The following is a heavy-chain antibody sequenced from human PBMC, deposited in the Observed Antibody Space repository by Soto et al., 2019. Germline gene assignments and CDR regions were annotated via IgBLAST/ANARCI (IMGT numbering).Heavy chain of an antibody. V-gene: IGHV3-23*01. J-gene: IGHJ4*02. D-gene: IGHD2-15*01. CDR3: AKRRGAGGHFDY. CDR2: VSIGGST. CDR1: GFTFSSCA. Sequence: PGGSLRLSCAASGFTFSSCAMGWVRQGPGKGLEWVAVVSIGGSTHYADSVRGRFTISRDNSKNTLSLQMNSLTAEDTAVYFCAKRRGAGGHFDYWGQRALVTV.